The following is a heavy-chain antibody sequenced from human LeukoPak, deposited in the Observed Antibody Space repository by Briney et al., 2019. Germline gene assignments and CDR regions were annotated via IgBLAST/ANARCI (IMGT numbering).Heavy chain of an antibody. Sequence: GGSLRLSCAASGLSFSRYWMNWVRQTPGKGLVWVSRISSDGRTTSHAGSVKGRFTISRDNAKNTLYLQMNSLRAEDTALYYCAKVRSCSGGSCYSAYFDYWGQGTLVTVSS. V-gene: IGHV3-74*01. CDR1: GLSFSRYW. CDR2: ISSDGRTT. J-gene: IGHJ4*02. CDR3: AKVRSCSGGSCYSAYFDY. D-gene: IGHD2-15*01.